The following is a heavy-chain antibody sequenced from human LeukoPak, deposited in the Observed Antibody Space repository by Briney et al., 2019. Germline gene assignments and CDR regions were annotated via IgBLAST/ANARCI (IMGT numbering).Heavy chain of an antibody. Sequence: GGSLRLSCAASGFTFSSYAMSWVRQAPGKGLEWVSAISGSGGSTYYADSVKGRFTISRDNSKSTLYLQMNSLRAEDTAVYYCAKDGYCSSTSCYEEEYWGQGTLVTVSS. D-gene: IGHD2-2*03. CDR3: AKDGYCSSTSCYEEEY. CDR1: GFTFSSYA. CDR2: ISGSGGST. J-gene: IGHJ4*02. V-gene: IGHV3-23*01.